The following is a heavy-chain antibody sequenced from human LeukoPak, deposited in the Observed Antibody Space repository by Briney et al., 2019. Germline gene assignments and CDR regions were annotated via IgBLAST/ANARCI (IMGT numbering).Heavy chain of an antibody. J-gene: IGHJ6*03. D-gene: IGHD3-10*01. CDR1: GFTFSSYW. CDR2: IKQDGSEK. Sequence: PGGSLRLSCAASGFTFSSYWMSWVRQAPGKGLEWVANIKQDGSEKYYVDSVKGRFTISRDNAKNSLYLQMNSLRAEDTAVYYCARDISTMVRGAGVYYYYYYMDVWGKGTTVTVSS. V-gene: IGHV3-7*01. CDR3: ARDISTMVRGAGVYYYYYYMDV.